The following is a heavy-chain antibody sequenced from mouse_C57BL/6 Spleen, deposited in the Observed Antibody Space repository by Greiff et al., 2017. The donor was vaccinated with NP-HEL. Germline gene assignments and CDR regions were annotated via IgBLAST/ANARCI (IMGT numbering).Heavy chain of an antibody. CDR3: ARHLDGYFDY. CDR1: GFTFSDYG. CDR2: ISNLAYSI. Sequence: GKLVESGGGLVQPGGSLKLSCAASGFTFSDYGMAWVRQAPRKGPEWVAFISNLAYSIYYADTVTGRFTISRENAKNTLYLEMSSLRSEDTAMYYCARHLDGYFDYWGQGTTLTVSS. J-gene: IGHJ2*01. D-gene: IGHD2-3*01. V-gene: IGHV5-15*04.